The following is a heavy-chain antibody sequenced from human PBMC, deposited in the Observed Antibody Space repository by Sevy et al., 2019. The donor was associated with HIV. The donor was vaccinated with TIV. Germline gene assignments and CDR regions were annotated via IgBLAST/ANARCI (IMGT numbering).Heavy chain of an antibody. V-gene: IGHV4-4*07. J-gene: IGHJ5*02. CDR2: IYTSGST. CDR1: GGSISSYY. D-gene: IGHD6-6*01. CDR3: ARGPLIAARYNWFDP. Sequence: SDTLSLTCTVSGGSISSYYWSWIRQPAGKGLEWIGRIYTSGSTNYNPSLKSRVTMSVDTSKNQFSLKLSSVTAADTAVYYCARGPLIAARYNWFDPWGQGTLVTVSS.